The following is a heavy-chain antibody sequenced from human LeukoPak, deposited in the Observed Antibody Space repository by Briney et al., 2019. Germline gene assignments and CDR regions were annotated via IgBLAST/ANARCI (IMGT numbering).Heavy chain of an antibody. CDR2: IYYSGST. Sequence: SETLSLTCTVSGGSISSGGYYWSWIRQPPGKGLEWIGYIYYSGSTNYNPSLKSRVTISVDTSKNQFSLKLSSVTAADTAVYYCARGPVLRYFAQTYYYYGMDVWGQGTTVTVSS. CDR3: ARGPVLRYFAQTYYYYGMDV. D-gene: IGHD3-9*01. J-gene: IGHJ6*02. CDR1: GGSISSGGYY. V-gene: IGHV4-61*08.